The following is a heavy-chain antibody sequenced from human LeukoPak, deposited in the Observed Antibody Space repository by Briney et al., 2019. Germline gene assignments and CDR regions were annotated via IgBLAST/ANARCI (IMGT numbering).Heavy chain of an antibody. CDR1: GFTFSSYW. V-gene: IGHV3-7*03. D-gene: IGHD1-26*01. CDR2: IKQDGSEK. J-gene: IGHJ3*02. CDR3: AKMAERELRPGIAFDI. Sequence: GGSLRLSCAASGFTFSSYWMSWVRQAPGKGLEWVANIKQDGSEKYYVDSVKGRFTISRDNSKNTLYLQMNSLRAEDTAVYYCAKMAERELRPGIAFDIWGQGTMVTVSS.